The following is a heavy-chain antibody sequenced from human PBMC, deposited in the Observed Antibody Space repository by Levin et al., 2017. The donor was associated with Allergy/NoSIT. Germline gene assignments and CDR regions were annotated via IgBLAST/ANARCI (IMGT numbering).Heavy chain of an antibody. Sequence: GESLKISCAASGFTFSSYSMNWVRQAPGKGLEWVSSISSSSSYIYYADSVKGRFTISRDNAKNSLYLQMNSLRAEDTAVYYCARSGCSSTSCYWGFDYWGQGTLVTVSS. D-gene: IGHD2-2*01. CDR3: ARSGCSSTSCYWGFDY. J-gene: IGHJ4*02. CDR1: GFTFSSYS. CDR2: ISSSSSYI. V-gene: IGHV3-21*01.